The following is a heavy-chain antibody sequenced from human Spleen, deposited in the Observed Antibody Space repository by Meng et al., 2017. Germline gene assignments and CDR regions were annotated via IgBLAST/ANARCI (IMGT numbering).Heavy chain of an antibody. CDR3: ARNHRSGYHNYYYDYGLDV. Sequence: GGSLRLSCAASGFTFSSYAMHWVRQATGKGLEWVAVILYDGSAKYNADSVKGRFTISRDNPKNTVYLEMNSLRPEDTALYYCARNHRSGYHNYYYDYGLDVWGQGTTVTVSS. CDR2: ILYDGSAK. D-gene: IGHD3-3*01. V-gene: IGHV3-30*01. CDR1: GFTFSSYA. J-gene: IGHJ6*02.